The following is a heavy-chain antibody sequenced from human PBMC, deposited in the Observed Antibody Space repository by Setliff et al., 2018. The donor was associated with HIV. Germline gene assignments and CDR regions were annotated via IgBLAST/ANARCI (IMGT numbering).Heavy chain of an antibody. V-gene: IGHV4-61*09. Sequence: SDTLSLTCTVPGGSISSGSYYWSWIRQPAGKGLEWIGHIYTSGSTNYNPSLKSRVTISVDTSENQFSLKLSSVTAADTAVYYCASRSSYVPLYYYYMDVWGKGTTVTVSS. CDR3: ASRSSYVPLYYYYMDV. D-gene: IGHD3-16*01. CDR2: IYTSGST. CDR1: GGSISSGSYY. J-gene: IGHJ6*03.